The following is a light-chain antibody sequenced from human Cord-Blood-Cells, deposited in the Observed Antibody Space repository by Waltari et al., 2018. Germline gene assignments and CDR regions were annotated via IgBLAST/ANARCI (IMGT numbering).Light chain of an antibody. Sequence: QSALAQTASVSGCPGQSITISCTGTSSDVGSYNVASWYQQHPGKSPKLMIYEGSKRPSVVSKRFSGSKSGNTASLTISGLQAEDEADYYCYSYAGSSTYVFGTGTKVTVL. J-gene: IGLJ1*01. CDR1: SSDVGSYNV. V-gene: IGLV2-23*01. CDR3: YSYAGSSTYV. CDR2: EGS.